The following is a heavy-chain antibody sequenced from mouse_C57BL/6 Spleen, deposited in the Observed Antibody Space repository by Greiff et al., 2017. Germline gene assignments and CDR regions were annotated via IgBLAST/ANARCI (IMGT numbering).Heavy chain of an antibody. V-gene: IGHV1-62-2*01. CDR1: GYTFTEYT. CDR2: FYPGSGSI. Sequence: VQLQQSGAELVKPGASVKLSCKASGYTFTEYTIHWVKQRSGQGLEWIGWFYPGSGSIKYNEKFKDKATLTADKSSSTVYMELSRLTSEDSAVYFCARHEDGDGYYVGGAMDYWGQGTSVTVSS. CDR3: ARHEDGDGYYVGGAMDY. D-gene: IGHD2-3*01. J-gene: IGHJ4*01.